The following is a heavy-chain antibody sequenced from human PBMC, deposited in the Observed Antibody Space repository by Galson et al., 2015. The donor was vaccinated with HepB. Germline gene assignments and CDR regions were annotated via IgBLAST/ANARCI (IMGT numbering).Heavy chain of an antibody. D-gene: IGHD3-16*01. CDR2: IIAIGTST. J-gene: IGHJ4*02. V-gene: IGHV3-23*05. CDR3: AKDYADKLMTSETAALFEY. Sequence: SLRLSCATSGFTFTNYAMCWVRQAPGKGLEWVSGIIAIGTSTHYADSVKGRFTISRDNSKNTIYLQMNSLRAEDSAVYYCAKDYADKLMTSETAALFEYWGQGALVTVSS. CDR1: GFTFTNYA.